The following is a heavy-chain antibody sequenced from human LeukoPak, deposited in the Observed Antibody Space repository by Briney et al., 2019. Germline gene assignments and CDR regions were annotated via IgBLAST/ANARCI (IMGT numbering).Heavy chain of an antibody. CDR1: GGSISSGGYY. J-gene: IGHJ6*03. V-gene: IGHV4-31*03. Sequence: SQTLSPTCTVSGGSISSGGYYWSWIRQHPGKGLEWIGYIYYSGSTYYNPSLKSRVTISVDTSKNQFSLKLSSVTAADTAVYYCASSHDYYYYYMDVWGKGTTVTVSS. CDR3: ASSHDYYYYYMDV. CDR2: IYYSGST.